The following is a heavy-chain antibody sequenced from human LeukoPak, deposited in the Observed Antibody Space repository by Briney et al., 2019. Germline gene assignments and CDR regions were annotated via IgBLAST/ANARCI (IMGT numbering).Heavy chain of an antibody. Sequence: SQTLSLTCAISGDSVSSNSAAWNWITQSPSRGLEGLGRTYYRSKWYNDYAVSVKSRITNNPDTSKNQFSLQLNSVTPEDTAVYYCARSTGVLFDYWGQGTLVTVSS. D-gene: IGHD1-14*01. J-gene: IGHJ4*02. CDR3: ARSTGVLFDY. CDR2: TYYRSKWYN. V-gene: IGHV6-1*01. CDR1: GDSVSSNSAA.